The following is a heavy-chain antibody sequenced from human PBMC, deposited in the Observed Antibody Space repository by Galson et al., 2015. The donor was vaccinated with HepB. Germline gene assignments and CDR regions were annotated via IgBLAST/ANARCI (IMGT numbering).Heavy chain of an antibody. CDR2: IRSKPKNYAT. J-gene: IGHJ4*02. Sequence: SLRLSCAASGFNFSGSAIHWVRQASGKGLEWVGRIRSKPKNYATAYAASVKGRFTISRDDSKRTASLQMNSLRTEDTAVYYCTTYPADCGGECEYWSQGTLVTVSA. CDR3: TTYPADCGGECEY. CDR1: GFNFSGSA. V-gene: IGHV3-73*01. D-gene: IGHD2-21*01.